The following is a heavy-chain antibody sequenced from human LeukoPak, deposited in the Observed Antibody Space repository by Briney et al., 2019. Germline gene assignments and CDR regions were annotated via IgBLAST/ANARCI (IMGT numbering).Heavy chain of an antibody. D-gene: IGHD3-3*01. CDR2: MNPNSGNT. V-gene: IGHV1-8*01. Sequence: ASVKVSCKASGYTFTSYGINWVRQATGQGLEWMGWMNPNSGNTGYAQKFQGRVTMTRNSSISTAYMELSSLRSEDTAVHYCARAGGRYDFWSGYYYYYGMDVWGQGTTVTVSS. J-gene: IGHJ6*02. CDR1: GYTFTSYG. CDR3: ARAGGRYDFWSGYYYYYGMDV.